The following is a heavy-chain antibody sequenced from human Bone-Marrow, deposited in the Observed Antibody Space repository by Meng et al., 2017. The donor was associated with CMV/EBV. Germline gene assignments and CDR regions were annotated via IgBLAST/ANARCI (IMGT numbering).Heavy chain of an antibody. V-gene: IGHV4-59*01. CDR3: ARVRVSRRAGGGGSLIEAILDKVATKGYHFDS. CDR2: SNHSGSS. J-gene: IGHJ4*02. Sequence: SETLSLTCSVSGASINSDSWNWIRQPPGKGLEWIGYSNHSGSSKYNPALNSRVLISLDTSKNQFYLKLNSVTAADTAVYFCARVRVSRRAGGGGSLIEAILDKVATKGYHFDSWGQGTLVTVSS. CDR1: GASINSDS. D-gene: IGHD5-12*01.